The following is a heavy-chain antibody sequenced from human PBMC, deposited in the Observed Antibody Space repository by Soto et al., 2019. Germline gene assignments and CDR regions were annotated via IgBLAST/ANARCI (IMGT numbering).Heavy chain of an antibody. CDR1: GFTFSSYA. Sequence: PGGSLRLSCAASGFTFSSYAMHWVRQAPGKGLEWVAVISYDGSNKYYADSVKGRFTISRDNSKNTLYLQMNSLRAEDTAVYYCAREPPPPKYVWGFYYYGMDVWGQGTTVTVSS. CDR2: ISYDGSNK. D-gene: IGHD3-16*01. J-gene: IGHJ6*02. V-gene: IGHV3-30-3*01. CDR3: AREPPPPKYVWGFYYYGMDV.